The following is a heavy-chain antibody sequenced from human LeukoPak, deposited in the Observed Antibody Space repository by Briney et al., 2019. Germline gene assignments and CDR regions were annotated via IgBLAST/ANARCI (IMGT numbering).Heavy chain of an antibody. CDR2: IKQDGSIV. Sequence: GGSLRLSCAASGFTFSDYWMTWVRQAPGKGLEWVANIKQDGSIVWYVDSVKGRFTISRDNAKNSLYLQMNSLRTDDTAVYYCARKGLPDHWGQGTLVTVSS. CDR1: GFTFSDYW. J-gene: IGHJ4*02. CDR3: ARKGLPDH. V-gene: IGHV3-7*01.